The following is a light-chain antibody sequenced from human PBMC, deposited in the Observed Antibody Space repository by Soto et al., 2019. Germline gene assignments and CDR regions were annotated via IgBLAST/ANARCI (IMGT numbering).Light chain of an antibody. J-gene: IGKJ3*01. V-gene: IGKV1-39*01. CDR3: QQSYSTLLFT. CDR1: QSISSY. CDR2: AAS. Sequence: DIQMTQSPSSLSASVGDRVTITCRASQSISSYLNWYQQKPGKDPKLLIYAASSLQSGVPSRFSSSGSGTDFTLTISSLQPEDFATYYCQQSYSTLLFTFGPGTKVDIK.